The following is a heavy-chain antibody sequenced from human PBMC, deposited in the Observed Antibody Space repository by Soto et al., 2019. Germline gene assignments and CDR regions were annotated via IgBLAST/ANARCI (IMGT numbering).Heavy chain of an antibody. CDR3: ARAVGAKHDSFDV. D-gene: IGHD1-26*01. V-gene: IGHV4-59*01. Sequence: PSETLSLTCTVSGGSISSYYWSWVRQPPGRGLEWIGYIYYSGSSNCNPSLKSRLTMSVDTSKNQFSLKLSSVTAADTAVYYCARAVGAKHDSFDVWAQGTMVTVSS. CDR1: GGSISSYY. J-gene: IGHJ3*01. CDR2: IYYSGSS.